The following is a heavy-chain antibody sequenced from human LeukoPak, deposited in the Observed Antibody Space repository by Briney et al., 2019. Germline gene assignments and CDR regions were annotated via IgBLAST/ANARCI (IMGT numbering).Heavy chain of an antibody. V-gene: IGHV3-30*18. Sequence: GGSLRLSCAASGLAFSAYKMHWVRQAPGKGLEWVAVISYDGSNKYYADSVKGRFTISRDNSKNTLYLQMNSLRAEDTAVYYCAKDSQWLGSGDYFDYWGQGTLVTVSS. CDR2: ISYDGSNK. CDR1: GLAFSAYK. J-gene: IGHJ4*02. D-gene: IGHD6-19*01. CDR3: AKDSQWLGSGDYFDY.